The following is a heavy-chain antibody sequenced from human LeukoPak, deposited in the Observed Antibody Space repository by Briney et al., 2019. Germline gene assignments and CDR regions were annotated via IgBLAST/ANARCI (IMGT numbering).Heavy chain of an antibody. CDR3: ARGRPHGNDY. D-gene: IGHD4-23*01. CDR2: ISWDGGST. CDR1: GFTFDDYT. J-gene: IGHJ4*02. V-gene: IGHV3-43*01. Sequence: GGSLRLSCAASGFTFDDYTMHWVRQAPGKGLEWASLISWDGGSTYYADSVKGRFTISRDNAKDTLYLQMNSLRVEDTAVYYCARGRPHGNDYWGQGTLVTVSS.